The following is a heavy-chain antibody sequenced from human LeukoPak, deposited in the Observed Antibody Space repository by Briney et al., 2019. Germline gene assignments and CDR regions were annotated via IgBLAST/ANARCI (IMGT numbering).Heavy chain of an antibody. CDR2: MNPNSGNT. V-gene: IGHV1-8*01. Sequence: ASVKVSCKASGYTFTSYDINWVRQATGQGLEWMGWMNPNSGNTGYAQKLQGRVTMTRNTSISTAYMELSSLRSEDTAVYYCARRRFGELLRFVDYWGQGTLVTVSS. J-gene: IGHJ4*02. D-gene: IGHD3-10*01. CDR1: GYTFTSYD. CDR3: ARRRFGELLRFVDY.